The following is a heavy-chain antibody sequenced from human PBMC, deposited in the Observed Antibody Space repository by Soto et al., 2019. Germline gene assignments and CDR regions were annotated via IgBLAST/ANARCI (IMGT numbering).Heavy chain of an antibody. CDR2: ISAYNGNT. J-gene: IGHJ4*02. D-gene: IGHD3-16*02. V-gene: IGHV1-18*01. CDR1: GYTFTSYG. CDR3: ARVPYDYVWGSYRSYYFDY. Sequence: ASVNGSCKASGYTFTSYGISWVRQAAGQGLEWMGWISAYNGNTNYAQKLQGRVTMTTDTSTSTAYMELRSLRSDDTAVYYCARVPYDYVWGSYRSYYFDYWGQGTLVTVSS.